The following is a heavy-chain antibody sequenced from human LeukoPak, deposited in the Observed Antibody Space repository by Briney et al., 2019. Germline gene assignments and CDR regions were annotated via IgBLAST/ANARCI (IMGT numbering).Heavy chain of an antibody. J-gene: IGHJ5*02. D-gene: IGHD3-16*01. CDR2: IYTSGST. CDR3: AGGEKGVPRGAKFDP. V-gene: IGHV4-61*02. CDR1: GGSISSGSYY. Sequence: SQTLSLTCTVSGGSISSGSYYWSWIRQPAGEGLEWIGRIYTSGSTNYNPSLKSRVTISVDTSKNQFSLKLSSVTAADTAVYYCAGGEKGVPRGAKFDPWGQGTLVTVSS.